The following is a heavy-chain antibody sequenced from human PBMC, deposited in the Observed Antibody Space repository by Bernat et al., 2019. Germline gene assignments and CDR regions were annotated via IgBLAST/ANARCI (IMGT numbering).Heavy chain of an antibody. Sequence: EVPRVASGGGLVQPGGALRVSCAASGFTFSSYWMSWVRQAPGEGVEWVANIKQDGSEKYYVDSVKGRFTISRDNAKNSLYLQMNSLRAEDTAVYYCARGPIGDFWSGYFDDFDIWGQGTMVTVSS. CDR3: ARGPIGDFWSGYFDDFDI. CDR2: IKQDGSEK. J-gene: IGHJ3*02. CDR1: GFTFSSYW. V-gene: IGHV3-7*03. D-gene: IGHD3-3*01.